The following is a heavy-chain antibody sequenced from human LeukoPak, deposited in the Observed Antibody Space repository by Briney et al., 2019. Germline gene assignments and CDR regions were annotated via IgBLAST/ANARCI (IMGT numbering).Heavy chain of an antibody. J-gene: IGHJ4*02. Sequence: GGSLRLSCAASGFTFSSSWMHWVRQAPGKGLVWVSRVNSVGSTTADADSVKGRFTISRDNAKNTLYLQMNSLRPEDSAVYYCASGPIYSSPYYWGIDYWGQGTLVTVSS. V-gene: IGHV3-74*03. D-gene: IGHD3-22*01. CDR1: GFTFSSSW. CDR3: ASGPIYSSPYYWGIDY. CDR2: VNSVGSTT.